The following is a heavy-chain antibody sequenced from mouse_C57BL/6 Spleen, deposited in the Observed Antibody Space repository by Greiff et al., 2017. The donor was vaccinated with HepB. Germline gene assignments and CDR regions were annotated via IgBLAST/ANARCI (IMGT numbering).Heavy chain of an antibody. D-gene: IGHD1-1*01. V-gene: IGHV1-55*01. CDR3: AKSITTVASGGYFDY. Sequence: QVQLKQPGAELVKPGASVKMSCKASGYTFTSYWITWVKQRPGQGLEWIGDIYPGSGSTNYNEKFKSKATLTVDTSSSTAYMQLSSLTSEDSAVYYCAKSITTVASGGYFDYWGQGTTLTVSS. J-gene: IGHJ2*01. CDR2: IYPGSGST. CDR1: GYTFTSYW.